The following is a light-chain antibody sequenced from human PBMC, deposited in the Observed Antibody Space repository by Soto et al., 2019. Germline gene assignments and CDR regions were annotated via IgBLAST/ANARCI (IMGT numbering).Light chain of an antibody. Sequence: DIQMTQSPSTLSASVGDSVTITCRASQRISDWVAWYQQKPGKAPKVLIYKASTLESGVPSRLSGRGYGTEVTLTVSRLQTDDFATYDGQQYDTYSRTFGQGTKVDIK. CDR1: QRISDW. CDR3: QQYDTYSRT. J-gene: IGKJ1*01. V-gene: IGKV1-5*03. CDR2: KAS.